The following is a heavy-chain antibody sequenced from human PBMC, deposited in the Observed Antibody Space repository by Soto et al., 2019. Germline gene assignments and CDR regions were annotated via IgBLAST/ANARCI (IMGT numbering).Heavy chain of an antibody. D-gene: IGHD3-16*01. CDR2: IFHTGTT. V-gene: IGHV4-38-2*02. Sequence: SETLSLTCAVSGDSIIGIYHWAWIRQPPGRSLEWIASIFHTGTTYYTPSLKSRVTMSVDTAKNQFSLSLTSVTAADTAVYFCARERDGYGISYYAMDFWGQGTTVTVSS. J-gene: IGHJ6*02. CDR1: GDSIIGIYH. CDR3: ARERDGYGISYYAMDF.